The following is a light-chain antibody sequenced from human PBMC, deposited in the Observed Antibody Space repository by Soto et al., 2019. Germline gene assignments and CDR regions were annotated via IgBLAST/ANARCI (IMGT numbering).Light chain of an antibody. CDR2: GND. CDR3: AAWDDSLNGVV. Sequence: QSVLTQPPSASGTPGQRVTISCSGSSSNIGRNTVNWYQQLPGTAPKLLIFGNDQRPSGGPDRFSGSRSDTSASLAISGLQSEDEADYYCAAWDDSLNGVVFGGGTKLTVL. J-gene: IGLJ2*01. CDR1: SSNIGRNT. V-gene: IGLV1-44*01.